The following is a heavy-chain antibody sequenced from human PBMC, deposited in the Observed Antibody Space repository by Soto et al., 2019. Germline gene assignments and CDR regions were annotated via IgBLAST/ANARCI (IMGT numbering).Heavy chain of an antibody. CDR2: ISSSSSTI. D-gene: IGHD3-10*01. CDR3: ARDSVTMVRGALLGGYYFDY. V-gene: IGHV3-48*02. Sequence: GGSLRLSCAASGFTFSSYSMNWVRQAPGKGLEWVSYISSSSSTIYYADSVKGRFTISRDNAKNSLYLQMNSLRDEDTAVYYCARDSVTMVRGALLGGYYFDYWGQGTLVTVSS. CDR1: GFTFSSYS. J-gene: IGHJ4*02.